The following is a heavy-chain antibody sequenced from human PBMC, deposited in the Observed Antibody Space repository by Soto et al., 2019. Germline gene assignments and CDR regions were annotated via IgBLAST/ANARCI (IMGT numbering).Heavy chain of an antibody. V-gene: IGHV2-5*02. CDR3: AHIDPEIVTVGGHGGFDY. D-gene: IGHD3-16*01. CDR1: GFSLTSGVG. Sequence: QITLKESGPTLVRPPQTLTLTCTFSGFSLTSGVGVGWISQPPGKALEWLALIYWDDDNRYSPSLKNRLTITKDTSKDQVVLTMTNVGPVDTATYFCAHIDPEIVTVGGHGGFDYWGQGTLVTVSS. J-gene: IGHJ4*02. CDR2: IYWDDDN.